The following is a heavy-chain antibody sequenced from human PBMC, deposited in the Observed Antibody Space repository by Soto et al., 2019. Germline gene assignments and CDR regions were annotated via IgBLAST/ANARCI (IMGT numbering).Heavy chain of an antibody. Sequence: QVQLQESGPGLVKPSGTLSLTCAVSSGSITSTVWWGWVRHPPGKGLEWIGETSHDGMTNYNPSLKGRVTISVDRSRHQFSLKLSYVTAADTAVYYCASQTYSYSWHPWGQGTLVTVSS. V-gene: IGHV4-4*02. J-gene: IGHJ5*02. CDR2: TSHDGMT. CDR1: SGSITSTVW. CDR3: ASQTYSYSWHP. D-gene: IGHD5-18*01.